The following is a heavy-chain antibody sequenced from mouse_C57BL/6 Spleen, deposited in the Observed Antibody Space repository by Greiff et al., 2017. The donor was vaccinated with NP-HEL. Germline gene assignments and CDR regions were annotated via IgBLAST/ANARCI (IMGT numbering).Heavy chain of an antibody. J-gene: IGHJ2*01. Sequence: QVQLKQSGAELVRPGASVTLSCKASGYTFTDYEMHWVKQTPVHGLEWIGAIDPETGGTAYNQKFKGKAILTADKSSSTAYMELRSLTSEDSAVYYCTRSFYGSSSYFDYWGQGTTLTVSS. V-gene: IGHV1-15*01. CDR1: GYTFTDYE. D-gene: IGHD1-1*01. CDR2: IDPETGGT. CDR3: TRSFYGSSSYFDY.